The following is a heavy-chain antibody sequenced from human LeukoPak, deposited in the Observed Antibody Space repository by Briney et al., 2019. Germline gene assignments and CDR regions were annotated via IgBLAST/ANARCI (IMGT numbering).Heavy chain of an antibody. J-gene: IGHJ3*02. D-gene: IGHD5-12*01. CDR1: GGSISSYY. CDR2: IYYSGST. V-gene: IGHV4-59*01. CDR3: ARATLKAGNDAFDI. Sequence: SETLSLTCTVSGGSISSYYWSWIRQPPGKGLEGIGYIYYSGSTNYNPSLKSRVTISVDTSKNQFSLKLSSVTAADTAVYYCARATLKAGNDAFDIWGQGTMVTVSS.